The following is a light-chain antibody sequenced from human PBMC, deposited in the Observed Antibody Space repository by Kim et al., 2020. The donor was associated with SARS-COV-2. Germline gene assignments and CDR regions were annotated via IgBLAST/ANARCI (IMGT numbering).Light chain of an antibody. V-gene: IGLV3-21*04. CDR1: NIGGKS. J-gene: IGLJ3*02. CDR3: QVWDTSIYHVL. Sequence: APGETGRITCGGSNIGGKSVNWYQQKPGQAPVLVIYYDNTRPSGIPERFSGSNSGNTATLTISGVEAGDEADYYCQVWDTSIYHVLFGGGTQLTVL. CDR2: YDN.